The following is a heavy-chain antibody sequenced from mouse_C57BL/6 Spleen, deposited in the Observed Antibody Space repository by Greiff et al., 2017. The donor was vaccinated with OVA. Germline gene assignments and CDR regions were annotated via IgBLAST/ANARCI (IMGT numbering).Heavy chain of an antibody. J-gene: IGHJ2*01. CDR2: INPNNGGT. CDR3: ARSRSSGYGYFDD. V-gene: IGHV1-26*01. D-gene: IGHD3-2*02. CDR1: GYTFTDYY. Sequence: EVQLQQSGPELVKPGASVKISCKASGYTFTDYYMNWVKQSHGKSLEWIGDINPNNGGTSYNQKFKGKATLTVDKSSSTAYMELRSLTSEDSAEYNGARSRSSGYGYFDDRGEGTTSAVSS.